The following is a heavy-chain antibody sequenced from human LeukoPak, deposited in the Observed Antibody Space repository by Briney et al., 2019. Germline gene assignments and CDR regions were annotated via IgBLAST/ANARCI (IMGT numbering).Heavy chain of an antibody. CDR1: RFTFSAYA. Sequence: GGSLRLSCTSSRFTFSAYAMHWVRQAPGKGLEWVAVISYGETNYYYAESVKGRFSISRDDSKNTLVLQMNSLTTEDTGMYYCARARTGSYYSTFEHWGPGTLVSVSS. D-gene: IGHD3-10*01. CDR3: ARARTGSYYSTFEH. CDR2: ISYGETNY. V-gene: IGHV3-30*04. J-gene: IGHJ1*01.